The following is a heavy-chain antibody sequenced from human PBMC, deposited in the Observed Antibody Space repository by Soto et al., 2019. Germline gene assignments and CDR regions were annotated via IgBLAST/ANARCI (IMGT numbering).Heavy chain of an antibody. V-gene: IGHV4-34*01. Sequence: QVQLQQWGAGLLKRSETLSLTCAVYGGSFSGYYWSWIRQPPGKGLEWIGEINHSGSTNYNPSLKSRVTISVDTSKNQYSLRLSSVTAADTAVYYCASNSSGSPSWFDPWGQGTLVTVSS. CDR3: ASNSSGSPSWFDP. D-gene: IGHD3-10*01. CDR1: GGSFSGYY. J-gene: IGHJ5*02. CDR2: INHSGST.